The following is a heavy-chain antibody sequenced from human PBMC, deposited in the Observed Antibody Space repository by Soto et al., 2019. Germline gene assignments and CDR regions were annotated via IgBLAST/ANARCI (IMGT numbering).Heavy chain of an antibody. Sequence: HVQLVQSEAEVKKPGASVQVSCKASGYSFTNYSMHWVRQVPGQGPEWMGKINPTSGSTSYAQKFKDKVTMTRDMSSNTLYIQLSSLTSEATAVYYCAKDGIQLWPRYYFDFWGQGTLVIVSS. CDR3: AKDGIQLWPRYYFDF. CDR1: GYSFTNYS. CDR2: INPTSGST. J-gene: IGHJ4*02. D-gene: IGHD5-18*01. V-gene: IGHV1-46*01.